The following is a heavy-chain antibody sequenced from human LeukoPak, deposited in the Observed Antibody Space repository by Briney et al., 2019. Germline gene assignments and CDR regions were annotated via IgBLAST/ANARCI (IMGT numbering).Heavy chain of an antibody. CDR2: MDPGEAET. Sequence: GESLKICCEGSGYSFTSCWSGWVGHRPAEGLEGMGGMDPGEAETRYSPSFQGQVTISADKSISTAYLQWSSLKASDTAMYYCARGKYYYDSSGYHYYFDYWGQGTLVTVSS. D-gene: IGHD3-22*01. J-gene: IGHJ4*02. CDR3: ARGKYYYDSSGYHYYFDY. CDR1: GYSFTSCW. V-gene: IGHV5-51*03.